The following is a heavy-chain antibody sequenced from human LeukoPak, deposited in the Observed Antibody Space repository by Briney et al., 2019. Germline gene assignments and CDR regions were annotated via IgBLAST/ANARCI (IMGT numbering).Heavy chain of an antibody. CDR3: ANRQGSGWYNPAFDY. V-gene: IGHV3-23*01. CDR1: GFFFSRHD. D-gene: IGHD6-19*01. Sequence: GGSLRLSCAVSGFFFSRHDMNWVRQAPGKGLEWVSAISGSGDSTYYADSVKGRFTISRDNSKNKLYLQMNSLRADDTAVYYCANRQGSGWYNPAFDYWGQGTLVIVSS. CDR2: ISGSGDST. J-gene: IGHJ4*02.